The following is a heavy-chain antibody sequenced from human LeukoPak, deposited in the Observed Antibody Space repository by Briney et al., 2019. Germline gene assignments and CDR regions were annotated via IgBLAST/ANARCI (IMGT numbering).Heavy chain of an antibody. D-gene: IGHD2-15*01. CDR2: IIPIFGTA. CDR3: ARTQWSSIWFYGMDV. J-gene: IGHJ6*02. Sequence: ASVKVSCKASGGTFSSYAISWVRQAPGQGLEWMGGIIPIFGTANYAQKFQGRVTITADESTSTAYMELSSLRSEDTAAYYCARTQWSSIWFYGMDVWGQGTTVTVSS. CDR1: GGTFSSYA. V-gene: IGHV1-69*13.